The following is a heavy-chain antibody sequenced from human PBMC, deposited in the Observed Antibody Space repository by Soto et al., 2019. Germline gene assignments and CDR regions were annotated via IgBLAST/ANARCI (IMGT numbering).Heavy chain of an antibody. CDR1: GHTFSGHS. J-gene: IGHJ4*02. V-gene: IGHV1-3*04. CDR2: VNTDNGNT. Sequence: ASVKVSCKVSGHTFSGHSMHWVHQAPGQSLEWMGWVNTDNGNTKYSQKFQGRVTITRDTSASMVYMDLSSLRFEDTAVYYCGRAFGHSTFLDYWGQGTLVTVSS. D-gene: IGHD3-16*01. CDR3: GRAFGHSTFLDY.